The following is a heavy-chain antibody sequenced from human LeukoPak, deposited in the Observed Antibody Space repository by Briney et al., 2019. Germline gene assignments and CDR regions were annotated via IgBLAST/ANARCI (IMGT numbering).Heavy chain of an antibody. V-gene: IGHV3-30*03. Sequence: PGGSLRLSCAASGFTFSSYGMHWVRQAPGKGLEWVAVISYDGSNKYYADSVKGRFTISRDNSKNTLYLQMNSLRAEDTAVYYCARDGGDSYYFDYWGQGTLVTVSS. J-gene: IGHJ4*02. D-gene: IGHD2-21*02. CDR3: ARDGGDSYYFDY. CDR1: GFTFSSYG. CDR2: ISYDGSNK.